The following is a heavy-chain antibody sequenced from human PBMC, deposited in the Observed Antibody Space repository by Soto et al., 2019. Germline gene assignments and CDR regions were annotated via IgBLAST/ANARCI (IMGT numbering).Heavy chain of an antibody. CDR1: GYSISSGYF. J-gene: IGHJ4*02. CDR3: ARGPHFYDSTGYQGGIH. Sequence: SETLSLTCAVSGYSISSGYFWAWIRQPPGKGLEWIGNIYHTGSAYYITSLKSRVTMSVDTSKNQFSLKLSSVTAADTAIYFCARGPHFYDSTGYQGGIHWGQGIMVTVS. CDR2: IYHTGSA. V-gene: IGHV4-38-2*01. D-gene: IGHD3-22*01.